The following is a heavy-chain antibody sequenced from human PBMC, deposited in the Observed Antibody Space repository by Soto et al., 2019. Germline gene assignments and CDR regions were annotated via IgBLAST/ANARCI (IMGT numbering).Heavy chain of an antibody. J-gene: IGHJ4*02. CDR1: DYSFNTYW. D-gene: IGHD5-12*01. Sequence: GESLKISCKGSDYSFNTYWIAWVRQMPGKGLEWMGIIYPGDSDTRYSPSFQGQVTISADKSISTAHLQWSSLKASDTAMYYCARRDGYNWGYFDSWGRGTLVTVSS. CDR3: ARRDGYNWGYFDS. V-gene: IGHV5-51*01. CDR2: IYPGDSDT.